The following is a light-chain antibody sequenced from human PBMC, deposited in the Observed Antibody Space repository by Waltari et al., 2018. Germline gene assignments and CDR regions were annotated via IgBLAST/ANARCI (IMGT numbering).Light chain of an antibody. CDR2: AAS. V-gene: IGKV3-15*01. CDR3: QQYNNWPPMYT. Sequence: EIVMTQSPATLSVSPGERVTLSCRASQSVSSNLAWYQQKPGQAPRVLIYAASTRATGIPARFSGSGSGTEFTLTISSLQSEDFAVYYCQQYNNWPPMYTFGQGTNLEIK. J-gene: IGKJ2*01. CDR1: QSVSSN.